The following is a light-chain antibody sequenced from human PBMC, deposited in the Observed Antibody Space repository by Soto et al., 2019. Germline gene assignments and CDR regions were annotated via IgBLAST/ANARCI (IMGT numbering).Light chain of an antibody. Sequence: QSVLTQPPSVSGAPGQRVTIYCTGSSSNIGAGYDVHWYQQLPGTAPKLLIYGNSNRPSGVPDRFSGSKSGISASLAISGLQAEDEADYYCQSYDSSLSALFGVGTKLTVL. CDR3: QSYDSSLSAL. V-gene: IGLV1-40*01. CDR1: SSNIGAGYD. J-gene: IGLJ3*02. CDR2: GNS.